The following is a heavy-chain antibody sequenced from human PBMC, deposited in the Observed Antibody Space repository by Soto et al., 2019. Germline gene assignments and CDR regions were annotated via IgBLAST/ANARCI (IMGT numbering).Heavy chain of an antibody. CDR3: ARDASAAGTYYSDGMDV. CDR2: ISAYNGNT. CDR1: GYTFTSYG. D-gene: IGHD6-13*01. V-gene: IGHV1-18*01. Sequence: QVQLVHSGAELKKPGASVKVSCKASGYTFTSYGISWVRQAPGHGIEWMGGISAYNGNTNYAQKLQGRVTMTTDTSTSTAYMELRSLRSADTAVYYCARDASAAGTYYSDGMDVWVQGTTVTVS. J-gene: IGHJ6*02.